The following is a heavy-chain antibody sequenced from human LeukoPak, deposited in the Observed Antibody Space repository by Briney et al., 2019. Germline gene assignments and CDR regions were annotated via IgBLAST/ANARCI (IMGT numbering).Heavy chain of an antibody. CDR3: ARAGVTTFFYYGMDV. J-gene: IGHJ6*02. V-gene: IGHV3-7*01. Sequence: GGSLRLSCAASGFTFSRYWMSWVRQAPGKGLEWVANIKQDGSEKYYVDSVKGRFTISRDNAKNSLYLQMNRLRAEDTAVYYCARAGVTTFFYYGMDVWGQGTTVTVSS. D-gene: IGHD4-17*01. CDR2: IKQDGSEK. CDR1: GFTFSRYW.